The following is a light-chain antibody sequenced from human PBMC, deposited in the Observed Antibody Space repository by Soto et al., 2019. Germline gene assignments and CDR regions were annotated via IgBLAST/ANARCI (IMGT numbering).Light chain of an antibody. CDR2: EGD. Sequence: QSALTQPASVSGSPGQSITISCTGTISDVGSYNLVSGYQQHPGKVPKLMIYEGDKRPSGVSNRFSASTSANTASLTISGLQAEDEADYYCCSYAGSSTWVFGGGTKLTVL. CDR3: CSYAGSSTWV. CDR1: ISDVGSYNL. V-gene: IGLV2-23*01. J-gene: IGLJ3*02.